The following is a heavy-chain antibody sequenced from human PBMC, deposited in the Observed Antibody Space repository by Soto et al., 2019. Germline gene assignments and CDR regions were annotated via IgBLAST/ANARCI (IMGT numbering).Heavy chain of an antibody. CDR1: GGSISSTNYY. V-gene: IGHV4-39*02. D-gene: IGHD2-2*01. Sequence: QLQLQESGPGLVKPSETLSLTCTVSGGSISSTNYYWGWIRQPPGKGLEWIGSISYSGNTYYNPSLRSRVTISVDTSKNHFSLKLNSVTAADTAVYYCVRASITSQYGAGYLDCWGQGTLVTVS. J-gene: IGHJ4*02. CDR2: ISYSGNT. CDR3: VRASITSQYGAGYLDC.